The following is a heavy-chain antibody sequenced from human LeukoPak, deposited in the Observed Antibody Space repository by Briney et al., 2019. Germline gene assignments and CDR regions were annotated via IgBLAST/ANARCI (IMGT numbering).Heavy chain of an antibody. CDR2: IDHTGIT. J-gene: IGHJ3*02. V-gene: IGHV4-59*12. D-gene: IGHD3-22*01. CDR1: DDSITIYY. CDR3: AKTNGYGLIDI. Sequence: KAAETLSLTCTVSDDSITIYYWSWIRKPPGKGLEWIGYIDHTGITNYNPSLNSRVTISRDTSKNHFSLDLNSLTAADTALYSCAKTNGYGLIDIWGQGTMVTVSS.